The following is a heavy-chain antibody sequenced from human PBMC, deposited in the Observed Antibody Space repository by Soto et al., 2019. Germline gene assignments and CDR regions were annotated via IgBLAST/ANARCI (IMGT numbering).Heavy chain of an antibody. D-gene: IGHD3-10*02. CDR1: GYTFTSYG. CDR2: ISAYNGNT. J-gene: IGHJ6*02. V-gene: IGHV1-18*01. CDR3: ARDIGWLFGYYYGMDV. Sequence: QVQLVQSGAEVKKPGASVKVSCKASGYTFTSYGISWVRQAPGQGLEWMGWISAYNGNTNYAQKLQGRVTMTTDTSTSTAYMELRILRSDDTAVYYCARDIGWLFGYYYGMDVWGQGTTVTVSS.